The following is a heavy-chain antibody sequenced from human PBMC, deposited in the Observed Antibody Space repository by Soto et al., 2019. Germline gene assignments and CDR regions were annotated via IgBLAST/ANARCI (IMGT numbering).Heavy chain of an antibody. J-gene: IGHJ4*02. CDR3: ARDEAGWYFDS. D-gene: IGHD6-25*01. V-gene: IGHV4-61*08. CDR1: GGSVRSGAFY. CDR2: IYYSGST. Sequence: TSETLSLTCTVSGGSVRSGAFYWNWIRQPPGKGLEWIGYIYYSGSTNYNPSLKSRVTMSVDTSKNKFSLRLSSVTAADTAVYYCARDEAGWYFDSWGQGTLVTVSS.